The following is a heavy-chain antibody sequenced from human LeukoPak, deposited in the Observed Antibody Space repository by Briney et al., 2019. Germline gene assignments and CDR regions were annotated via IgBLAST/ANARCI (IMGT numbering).Heavy chain of an antibody. CDR2: INPNSGGT. CDR3: ARVGYYESSGYYEY. V-gene: IGHV1-2*06. Sequence: ASVKVSCKASGYTLTDYYMHWVRQAPGQGLEWMGRINPNSGGTNYAQKFQGRVTMTRDTSISTVYMELSRLRSDDTAVYYCARVGYYESSGYYEYWGQGTLVTASS. J-gene: IGHJ4*02. CDR1: GYTLTDYY. D-gene: IGHD3-22*01.